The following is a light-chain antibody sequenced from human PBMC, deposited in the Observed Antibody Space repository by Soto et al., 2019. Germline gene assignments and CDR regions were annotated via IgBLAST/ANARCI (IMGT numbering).Light chain of an antibody. CDR3: QQHISWPLT. Sequence: EIVLTQSPGTLSLSPGERATLSCRASQSFSSTYLAWYQQKPGQAPRLLVYDASNRATGIPTRFSGSGSGTDFTLTISNLEPEDFAVYYCQQHISWPLTFGGGTKVDIK. V-gene: IGKV3-11*01. CDR1: QSFSSTY. J-gene: IGKJ4*01. CDR2: DAS.